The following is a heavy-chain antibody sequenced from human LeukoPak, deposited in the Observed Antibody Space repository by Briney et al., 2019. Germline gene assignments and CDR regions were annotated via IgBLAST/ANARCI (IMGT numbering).Heavy chain of an antibody. V-gene: IGHV4-34*01. J-gene: IGHJ4*02. D-gene: IGHD3-22*01. CDR3: ARGPTHLHYYDSSGYLDY. CDR2: INHSGST. CDR1: GGSFSGYY. Sequence: SETLSLTCAVYGGSFSGYYWSWIRQPPGKGLEWIGEINHSGSTNYNPSLKSRVTISVDTSKNQFSLKLSSVTAANTAVYYCARGPTHLHYYDSSGYLDYWGQGTLVTVSS.